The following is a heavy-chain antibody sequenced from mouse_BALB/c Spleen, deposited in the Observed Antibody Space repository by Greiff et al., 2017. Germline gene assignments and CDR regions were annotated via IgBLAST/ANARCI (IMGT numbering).Heavy chain of an antibody. Sequence: QVQLQQSGAELVRPGSSVKISCKASGYAFSSYWMNWVKQRPGQGLEWIGQIYPGDGDTNYNGKFKGKATLTADKSSSTAYMQLSSLTSEDSAVYFCARSRGLYAMDYWGQGTSVTVSS. V-gene: IGHV1-80*01. CDR1: GYAFSSYW. CDR2: IYPGDGDT. J-gene: IGHJ4*01. CDR3: ARSRGLYAMDY.